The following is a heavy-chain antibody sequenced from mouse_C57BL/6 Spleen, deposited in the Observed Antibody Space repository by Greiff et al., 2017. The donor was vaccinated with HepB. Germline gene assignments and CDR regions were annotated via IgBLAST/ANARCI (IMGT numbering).Heavy chain of an antibody. Sequence: EVKLMESGGGLVQPGGSMKLSCVASGFTFSNYWMNWVRQSPEKGLEWVAQIRLKSDNYATHYAESVKGRFTISRDDSKSSVYLQMNNLRAEDTGIYYCTVYYGYDGYWGQGTTLTVSS. CDR3: TVYYGYDGY. CDR1: GFTFSNYW. V-gene: IGHV6-3*01. J-gene: IGHJ2*01. D-gene: IGHD2-2*01. CDR2: IRLKSDNYAT.